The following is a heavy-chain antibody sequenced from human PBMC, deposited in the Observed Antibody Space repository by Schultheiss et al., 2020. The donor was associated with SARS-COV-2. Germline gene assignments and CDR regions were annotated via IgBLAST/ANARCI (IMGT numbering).Heavy chain of an antibody. CDR2: IIPIFGTA. Sequence: SVKVSCKASGGTFSSYAISWVRQAPGQGLEWMGGIIPIFGTANYAQKFQGRVTITADESTSTAYMELSSLRSEDTAVYYCARESVSYSSGWRWFDPWGQGTLVTVSS. J-gene: IGHJ5*02. CDR3: ARESVSYSSGWRWFDP. V-gene: IGHV1-69*13. D-gene: IGHD6-19*01. CDR1: GGTFSSYA.